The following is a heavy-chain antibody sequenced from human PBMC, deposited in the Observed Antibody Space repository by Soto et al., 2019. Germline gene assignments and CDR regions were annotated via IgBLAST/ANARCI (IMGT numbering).Heavy chain of an antibody. CDR2: IYSGGST. CDR1: GFTVSSNY. CDR3: ARAGDGYNRDDAFDI. J-gene: IGHJ3*02. D-gene: IGHD5-12*01. Sequence: EVQLVESGGGLIQPGGSLRLSCAASGFTVSSNYMSWVRQAPGKGLEWVSVIYSGGSTYYADSVKGRFTISRDNSKNTLYLQMNSLRAEDTAVYYCARAGDGYNRDDAFDIWGQGTMVTVSS. V-gene: IGHV3-53*01.